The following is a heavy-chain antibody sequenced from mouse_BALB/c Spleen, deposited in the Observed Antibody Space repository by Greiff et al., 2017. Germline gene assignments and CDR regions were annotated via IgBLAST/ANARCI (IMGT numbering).Heavy chain of an antibody. CDR3: APLTGDAMDY. J-gene: IGHJ4*01. CDR1: GYTFTDYA. CDR2: ISTYYGNT. Sequence: QVHVKQSGPELVRPGVSVKISCKGSGYTFTDYAMHWVKQSHAKSLEWIGVISTYYGNTNYNQKFKGKATMTVDKSSSTAYMELARLTSEDSAIYYCAPLTGDAMDYWGQGTSVTVSS. V-gene: IGHV1-67*01.